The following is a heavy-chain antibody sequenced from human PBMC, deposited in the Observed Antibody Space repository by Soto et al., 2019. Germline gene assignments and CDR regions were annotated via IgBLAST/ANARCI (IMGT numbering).Heavy chain of an antibody. Sequence: GGSLRLSCAASGFTFSSYAMSWVRQAPGKGLEWVSAISGSGGSTYYADSVKGRFTISRDNSKNTLYLQMNSLRAEDTAVYYCAKDRLVVVPAASDFDYWGQGTLVTVSS. J-gene: IGHJ4*02. CDR2: ISGSGGST. D-gene: IGHD2-2*01. V-gene: IGHV3-23*01. CDR3: AKDRLVVVPAASDFDY. CDR1: GFTFSSYA.